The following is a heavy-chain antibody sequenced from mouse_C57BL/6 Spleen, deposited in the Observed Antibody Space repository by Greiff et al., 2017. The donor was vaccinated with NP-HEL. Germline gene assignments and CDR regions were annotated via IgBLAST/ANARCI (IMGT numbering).Heavy chain of an antibody. CDR3: ARSVGLRRSYGCFDV. CDR1: GYAFSSSW. Sequence: VQLQQSGPELVKPGASVKISCKASGYAFSSSWMNWVKQRPGKGLEWIGRIYPGDGDTNYNGKFKGKATLTADKSSSTAYMQLSSLTSEDSAVYCCARSVGLRRSYGCFDVWGTGTTVTVSS. D-gene: IGHD2-2*01. V-gene: IGHV1-82*01. J-gene: IGHJ1*03. CDR2: IYPGDGDT.